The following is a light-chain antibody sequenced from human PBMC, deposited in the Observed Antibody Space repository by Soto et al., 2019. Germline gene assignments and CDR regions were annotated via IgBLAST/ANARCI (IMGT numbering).Light chain of an antibody. CDR2: DAF. V-gene: IGKV3-11*01. CDR1: QSVGSY. Sequence: EIVLTQSPATLSLSPGERATLSCGASQSVGSYFAWYQQKPGQAPRLLIYDAFSKATGIPARFSGSGSGTDFTLTISSLEPEDFAVYFCQQRSSWPLTFGGGTVVEIK. J-gene: IGKJ4*01. CDR3: QQRSSWPLT.